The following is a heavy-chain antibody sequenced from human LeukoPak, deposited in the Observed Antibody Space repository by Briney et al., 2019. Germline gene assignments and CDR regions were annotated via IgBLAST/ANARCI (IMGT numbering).Heavy chain of an antibody. CDR3: ARIFDRDV. D-gene: IGHD3-9*01. CDR2: IHATGST. Sequence: PSETLSLTCTVSGGSTTNSYWSWIRHSAGTGMEWIGRIHATGSTNYNPSLTSRVSMPLDMPTNQFSLTLSAVTVADTATYYCARIFDRDVWGRGTLVTVSP. V-gene: IGHV4-4*07. CDR1: GGSTTNSY. J-gene: IGHJ3*01.